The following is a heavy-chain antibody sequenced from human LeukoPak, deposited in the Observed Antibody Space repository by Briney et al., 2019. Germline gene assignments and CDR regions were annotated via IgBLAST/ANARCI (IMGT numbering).Heavy chain of an antibody. J-gene: IGHJ4*02. D-gene: IGHD3-22*01. Sequence: GGSLRLSCAASGFTFSSYSMNWVRQAPGKGLEWVSSISSSSSYIYYADSVKGRFTISRDNAKNSLYLQMSSLRAEDTAVYYCARSDYYDSSGPRAGDYWGQGTLVTVSS. CDR2: ISSSSSYI. V-gene: IGHV3-21*01. CDR1: GFTFSSYS. CDR3: ARSDYYDSSGPRAGDY.